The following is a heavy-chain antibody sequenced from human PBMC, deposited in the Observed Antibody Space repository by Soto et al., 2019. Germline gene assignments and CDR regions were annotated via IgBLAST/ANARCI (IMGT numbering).Heavy chain of an antibody. CDR2: FSAGGDYR. J-gene: IGHJ4*02. CDR1: GFSFSDYS. D-gene: IGHD3-22*01. Sequence: EVQLLQSGGGLAQPGGSLTLSCAAYGFSFSDYSINWVRRAPGKGLEWVSAFSAGGDYRHYADSVKGRFTISRDNSKNTLFLQMNSLRAEDTALYYCAREARYDRGVYHYEGIDYWGQGTLVTVSS. V-gene: IGHV3-23*01. CDR3: AREARYDRGVYHYEGIDY.